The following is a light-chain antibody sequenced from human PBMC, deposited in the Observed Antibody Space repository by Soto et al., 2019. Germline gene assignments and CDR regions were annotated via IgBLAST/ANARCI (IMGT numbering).Light chain of an antibody. J-gene: IGKJ3*01. CDR3: QQRET. V-gene: IGKV1-39*01. Sequence: DIQMTQSPSSLSASVGDRVTITCRASQAIHSYLNWYQQKPGKAPNLLIFATSTLQSGVPSRFSGSGSGTDFTLTISSLQPEDFATYYCQQRETFVPGTKVDIK. CDR2: ATS. CDR1: QAIHSY.